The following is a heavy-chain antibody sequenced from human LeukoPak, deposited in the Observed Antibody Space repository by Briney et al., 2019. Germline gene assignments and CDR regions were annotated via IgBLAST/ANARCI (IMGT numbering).Heavy chain of an antibody. CDR1: GFNFSSYW. V-gene: IGHV3-7*01. Sequence: GGSLRLSCAASGFNFSSYWMSWVRQAPGKGLEWVANIKQDGSDKYYVDSVKGRFTISRDNSKNTLYLQMNSLRAEDTAVYYCATDVTVTGGTYWGQGTLVTVSS. CDR2: IKQDGSDK. D-gene: IGHD6-19*01. J-gene: IGHJ4*02. CDR3: ATDVTVTGGTY.